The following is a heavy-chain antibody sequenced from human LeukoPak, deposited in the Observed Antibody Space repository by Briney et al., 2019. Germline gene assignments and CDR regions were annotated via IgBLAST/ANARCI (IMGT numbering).Heavy chain of an antibody. J-gene: IGHJ4*02. V-gene: IGHV1-18*01. D-gene: IGHD5-12*01. Sequence: GASVKVSCKASNYTFNTYGINWVRQAPGQGLEWMGWISPYNGETNYVHKVQGRVTMTTDTSTSTAYMELRSLLSGDTAVYYCARDGGYDLYYFDYWGQGTLVTVSS. CDR2: ISPYNGET. CDR3: ARDGGYDLYYFDY. CDR1: NYTFNTYG.